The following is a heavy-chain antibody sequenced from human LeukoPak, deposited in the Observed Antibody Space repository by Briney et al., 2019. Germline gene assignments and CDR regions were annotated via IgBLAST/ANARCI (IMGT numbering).Heavy chain of an antibody. CDR3: ARTLGYCSGGSCLSWYAFDI. V-gene: IGHV1-2*02. D-gene: IGHD2-15*01. Sequence: ASVKVSCKASGYTFTGYYMHWVRQAPGQGLEWMGWINPNSGGTNYAQKFQGRVTMTRDTSISTAYMELSRLRSDDTAVYYCARTLGYCSGGSCLSWYAFDIWGQGTMVTVSS. CDR1: GYTFTGYY. J-gene: IGHJ3*02. CDR2: INPNSGGT.